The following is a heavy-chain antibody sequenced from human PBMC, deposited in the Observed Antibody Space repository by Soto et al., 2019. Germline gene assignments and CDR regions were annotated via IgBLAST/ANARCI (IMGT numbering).Heavy chain of an antibody. CDR3: ARKGPRTMVRGTGDNWFDP. J-gene: IGHJ5*02. CDR2: IYHSGST. CDR1: GGSISSSNW. D-gene: IGHD3-10*01. V-gene: IGHV4-4*02. Sequence: SETLSLTCAVSGGSISSSNWWSWVRQPPGKGLEWIGEIYHSGSTNYNPSLKSRVTISVDKSKNQFSLKLSSVTAADTAVYYCARKGPRTMVRGTGDNWFDPWGQGTLVTVSS.